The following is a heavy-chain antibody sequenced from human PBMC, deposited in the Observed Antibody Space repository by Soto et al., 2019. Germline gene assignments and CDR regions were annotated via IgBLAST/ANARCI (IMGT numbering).Heavy chain of an antibody. V-gene: IGHV1-18*01. Sequence: ASVKVCCKASGGTFSSYAISWVRQAPGQGLEWMGWISAYNGNTNYAQKLQGRVTMTTDTSTSTAYMELRSLRSDDTAVYYCARGILRGPGAFDIWGQGTMVTVSS. CDR3: ARGILRGPGAFDI. J-gene: IGHJ3*02. CDR2: ISAYNGNT. CDR1: GGTFSSYA. D-gene: IGHD3-3*01.